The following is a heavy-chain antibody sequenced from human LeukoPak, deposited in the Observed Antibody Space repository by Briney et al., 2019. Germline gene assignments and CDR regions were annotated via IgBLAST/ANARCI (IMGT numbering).Heavy chain of an antibody. Sequence: PGGSLRLSCAASGFTFSSYAMSWVRQAPGKGLEWVSAISGSGGSTYYADSVKGRFTISRDNSKNTLYLQINSLRGEDTAVYYCARQYGSGGSNWFDPWGQGTLVTVSS. D-gene: IGHD3-10*01. V-gene: IGHV3-23*01. CDR2: ISGSGGST. J-gene: IGHJ5*02. CDR1: GFTFSSYA. CDR3: ARQYGSGGSNWFDP.